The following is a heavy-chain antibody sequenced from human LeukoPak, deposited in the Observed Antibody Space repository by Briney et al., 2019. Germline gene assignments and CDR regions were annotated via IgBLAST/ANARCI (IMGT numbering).Heavy chain of an antibody. CDR2: IIPIFGTA. V-gene: IGHV1-69*05. CDR3: ARDVAAAGQFDY. D-gene: IGHD6-13*01. Sequence: SVKVSCKASGGTFSSYAFSWVRQAPGQGHEWMGRIIPIFGTANYAQKCQGRVTNTTDESTSTAYMELSSLRSEDTAVYYCARDVAAAGQFDYWGQGTLVTVSS. J-gene: IGHJ4*02. CDR1: GGTFSSYA.